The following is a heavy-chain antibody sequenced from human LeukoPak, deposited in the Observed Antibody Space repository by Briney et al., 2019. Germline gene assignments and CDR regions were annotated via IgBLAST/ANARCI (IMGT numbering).Heavy chain of an antibody. V-gene: IGHV5-51*01. J-gene: IGHJ5*02. CDR1: GYRFASYW. CDR3: ARGYTSSCPNL. D-gene: IGHD6-13*01. Sequence: GESLKSSCKGSGYRFASYWIGWLRQMPGKGLEWMGMIYPGDSDTRYSPSFQGQVTISADKSISTAYLQWSSLKASDTAMYYCARGYTSSCPNLWGQGTLVTVSS. CDR2: IYPGDSDT.